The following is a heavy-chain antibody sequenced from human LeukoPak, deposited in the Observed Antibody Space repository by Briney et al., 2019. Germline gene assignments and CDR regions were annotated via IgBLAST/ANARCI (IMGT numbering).Heavy chain of an antibody. CDR3: ARDGGSTGWVDY. V-gene: IGHV3-33*01. D-gene: IGHD6-19*01. CDR1: GFTFSTYG. J-gene: IGHJ4*02. CDR2: IWYDGSQK. Sequence: AGGSLRLSCAASGFTFSTYGMHWVRPAPGKGLEWVAVIWYDGSQKYHADSVKDRFTISRDNSKNMLYLQMNSLRAEDTAVYYCARDGGSTGWVDYWGQGTLVTVSS.